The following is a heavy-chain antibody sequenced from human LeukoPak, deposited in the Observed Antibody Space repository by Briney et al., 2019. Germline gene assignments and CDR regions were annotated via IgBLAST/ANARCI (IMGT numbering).Heavy chain of an antibody. Sequence: SVKVSCKASGGTFSSYAISWVRQAPGQGLEWMGGIIPIFGTANYAQKFQGRVTITADESTSTAYMELSSLRSEDTAVYYSAKGYCSSTSCYTGTGWFDPWGQGTLVTVSS. CDR1: GGTFSSYA. V-gene: IGHV1-69*13. CDR2: IIPIFGTA. J-gene: IGHJ5*02. CDR3: AKGYCSSTSCYTGTGWFDP. D-gene: IGHD2-2*02.